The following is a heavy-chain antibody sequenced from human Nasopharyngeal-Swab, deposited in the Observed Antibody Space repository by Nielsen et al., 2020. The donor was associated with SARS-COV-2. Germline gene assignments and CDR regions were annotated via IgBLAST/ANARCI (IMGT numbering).Heavy chain of an antibody. J-gene: IGHJ4*02. V-gene: IGHV4-34*01. Sequence: ESLKISCAVYGGSFSGYYWSWIRQPPGKGLEWIGEINHSGSTNYNPSLKSRVTMSVDTSKNQFSLKLSSVTAADTAVYYCARGQYNWNHFDYWGQGTLVTVSS. CDR2: INHSGST. CDR1: GGSFSGYY. CDR3: ARGQYNWNHFDY. D-gene: IGHD1-20*01.